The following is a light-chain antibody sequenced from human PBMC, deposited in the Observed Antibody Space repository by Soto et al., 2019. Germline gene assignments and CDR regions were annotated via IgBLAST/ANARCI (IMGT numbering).Light chain of an antibody. CDR1: QSVNTY. J-gene: IGKJ1*01. CDR2: GAS. V-gene: IGKV3-15*01. Sequence: EIVLTQSPATLSLSPGERGTLSCRASQSVNTYLAWYQQKPGQAPRLLIYGASTRATGIPARFSGSGSGTEFTLTINSLQSEDFAVYYCQQYNNWPRTFGQGTKVDIK. CDR3: QQYNNWPRT.